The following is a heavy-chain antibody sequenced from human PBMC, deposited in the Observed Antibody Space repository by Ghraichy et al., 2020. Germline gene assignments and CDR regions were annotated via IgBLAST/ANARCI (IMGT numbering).Heavy chain of an antibody. CDR1: GGSISSSSYY. CDR2: IYSSGST. J-gene: IGHJ5*02. V-gene: IGHV4-39*01. D-gene: IGHD3-10*01. Sequence: SQTLSLTCTVSGGSISSSSYYWGWIRQPPGKGLEWIGSIYSSGSTYYNPSLKSRVTISVDTSKNQFSLKLSSVTAAGTAVYYCARHRSVLLWFGELWGNWFDPRGQGTLVTVSS. CDR3: ARHRSVLLWFGELWGNWFDP.